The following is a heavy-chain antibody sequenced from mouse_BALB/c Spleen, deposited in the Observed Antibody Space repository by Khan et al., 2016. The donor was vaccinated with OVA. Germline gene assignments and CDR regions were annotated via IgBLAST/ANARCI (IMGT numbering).Heavy chain of an antibody. D-gene: IGHD2-10*01. Sequence: QVQLKQSGPGLVAPSQSLSITCTISGFSLTNYGVHWVRQPPGKGLEWLVVIWSDGSTTYNSALKSRLSISKDNSKSQVFLKINSLQTVDTAVYXCARQPYYHYYIMDYWGQGTSVTVSS. CDR3: ARQPYYHYYIMDY. J-gene: IGHJ4*01. CDR1: GFSLTNYG. V-gene: IGHV2-6-1*01. CDR2: IWSDGST.